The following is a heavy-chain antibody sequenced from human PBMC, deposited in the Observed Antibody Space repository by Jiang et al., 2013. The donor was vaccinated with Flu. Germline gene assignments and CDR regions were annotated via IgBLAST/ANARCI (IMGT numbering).Heavy chain of an antibody. V-gene: IGHV7-4-1*02. D-gene: IGHD3-22*01. CDR2: INTGTGDP. Sequence: QSGSELKKPGASVKVSCKASGYSFSNYALTWVRQAPGQGLEWMGWINTGTGDPTYAQAFTGRFVFSSDTSVSTAYLHISGLKAEDTAVYYCAREGYYFDTTGSPRSHGLDVWGQGPRSPSP. CDR1: GYSFSNYA. J-gene: IGHJ6*02. CDR3: AREGYYFDTTGSPRSHGLDV.